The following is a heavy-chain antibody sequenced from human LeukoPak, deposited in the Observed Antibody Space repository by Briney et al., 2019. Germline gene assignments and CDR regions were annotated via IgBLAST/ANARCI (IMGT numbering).Heavy chain of an antibody. J-gene: IGHJ4*02. CDR1: GGSISSSSHR. V-gene: IGHV4-39*01. Sequence: SETLSLTCAVPGGSISSSSHRWGWIRQPPGKGLEWIASMSSSGSTNYNPSLQSRATISVDTSKNQFSLRLSSVTAADTAVYYCARRYCTTTTWYYFDYWGQGTLVTVSS. CDR3: ARRYCTTTTWYYFDY. CDR2: MSSSGST. D-gene: IGHD2-2*01.